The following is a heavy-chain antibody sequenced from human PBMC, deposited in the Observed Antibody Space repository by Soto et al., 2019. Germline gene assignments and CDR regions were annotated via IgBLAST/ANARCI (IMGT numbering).Heavy chain of an antibody. CDR3: ASALETGDY. Sequence: QVQLVESGGGVVQPGRSLRLSCASSGFTFSNYGMHWVRQAPGKGPEWVAVIWYDGSNKYYADSVKGRFTISRDNSKNTLYLQMNNLRAEDTAVYYCASALETGDYWGQGTLVTVSS. D-gene: IGHD3-10*01. J-gene: IGHJ4*02. CDR2: IWYDGSNK. V-gene: IGHV3-33*01. CDR1: GFTFSNYG.